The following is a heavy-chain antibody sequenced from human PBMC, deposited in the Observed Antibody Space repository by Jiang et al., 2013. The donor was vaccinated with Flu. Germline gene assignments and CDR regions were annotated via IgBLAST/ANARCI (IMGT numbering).Heavy chain of an antibody. CDR3: ARQSNYDILAVRVDSFDI. CDR1: GYGFTTYW. D-gene: IGHD3-9*01. V-gene: IGHV5-51*01. CDR2: IYPDDSDT. J-gene: IGHJ3*02. Sequence: VQLVESGAEVKKAGESLKISCKDSGYGFTTYWIGWVRQRPGKGLEWMGIIYPDDSDTRYSPSFQGQVTISADKSISTAYLQWSSLKASDTAMYYCARQSNYDILAVRVDSFDIWGQGTMVTVSS.